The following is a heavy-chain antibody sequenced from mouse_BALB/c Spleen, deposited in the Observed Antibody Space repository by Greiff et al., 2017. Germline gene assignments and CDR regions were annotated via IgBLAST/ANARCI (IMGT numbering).Heavy chain of an antibody. CDR3: ARARGSYWYFDV. Sequence: EVKLVESGGGLVQPGGSLRLSCATSGFTFTDYYMSWVRQPPGKALEWLGFIRNKANGYTTEYSASVKGRFTISRDNSQSILYLQINTLRAEDSATYYCARARGSYWYFDVWGAGTTVTVSS. V-gene: IGHV7-3*02. J-gene: IGHJ1*01. CDR1: GFTFTDYY. CDR2: IRNKANGYTT. D-gene: IGHD1-1*02.